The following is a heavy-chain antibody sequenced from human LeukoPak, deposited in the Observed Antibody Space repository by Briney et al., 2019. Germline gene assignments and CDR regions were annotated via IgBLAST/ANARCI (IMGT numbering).Heavy chain of an antibody. D-gene: IGHD5-18*01. CDR2: INHSGST. V-gene: IGHV4-34*01. CDR3: ARRRGYSYGYLGDY. CDR1: GGSFSGYY. J-gene: IGHJ4*02. Sequence: SETLSLTCAVYGGSFSGYYWSWIRQPPGKGLEWIGEINHSGSTNYNPSLKSRVTISVDTSKNQFSLKLSSVTAADTAVYYCARRRGYSYGYLGDYWGQGTLITVSS.